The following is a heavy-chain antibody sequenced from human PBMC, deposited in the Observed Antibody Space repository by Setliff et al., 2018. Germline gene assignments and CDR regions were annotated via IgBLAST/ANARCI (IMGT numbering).Heavy chain of an antibody. CDR3: ARGLGYCTNGVCYTGWYYYYGMDV. V-gene: IGHV1-2*04. J-gene: IGHJ6*02. D-gene: IGHD2-8*01. Sequence: EASVKVSCKASGYTFTGYYMHWVRQAPGQGLEWMGWINPNSGGTNYAQKFQGWVTMTRDTSISTAYMELSRLRSEDTAVCYCARGLGYCTNGVCYTGWYYYYGMDVWGQGTTGTVS. CDR1: GYTFTGYY. CDR2: INPNSGGT.